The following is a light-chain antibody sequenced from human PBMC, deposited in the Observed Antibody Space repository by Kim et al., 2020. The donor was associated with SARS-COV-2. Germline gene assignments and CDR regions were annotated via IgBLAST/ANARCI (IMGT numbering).Light chain of an antibody. J-gene: IGLJ3*02. V-gene: IGLV4-69*01. CDR3: QAWVAGIWV. CDR1: SGHSSYA. Sequence: QLVLTQSPSASASLGASVKLTCTLNSGHSSYAIAWHQLQPEKGPRYLMKLNSDGSHTKGDGIPDRFSGSSSGAERYLTISSLQSEDEADYYCQAWVAGIWVFGGGTQLTVL. CDR2: LNSDGSH.